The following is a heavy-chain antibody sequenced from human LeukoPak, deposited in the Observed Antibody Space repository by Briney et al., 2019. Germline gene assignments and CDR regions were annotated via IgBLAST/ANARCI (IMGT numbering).Heavy chain of an antibody. CDR3: ARDNRAAAGQGTYFDY. CDR1: GGSISSSSYY. CDR2: IYYSGST. J-gene: IGHJ4*02. D-gene: IGHD6-13*01. V-gene: IGHV4-39*07. Sequence: SETLSLTCTVSGGSISSSSYYWGWIRQPPGKGLEWIGSIYYSGSTYYNPSLQSRLTISVDTSRNQFSLKLTSVTAADTAVYYCARDNRAAAGQGTYFDYWGQGTLITVSS.